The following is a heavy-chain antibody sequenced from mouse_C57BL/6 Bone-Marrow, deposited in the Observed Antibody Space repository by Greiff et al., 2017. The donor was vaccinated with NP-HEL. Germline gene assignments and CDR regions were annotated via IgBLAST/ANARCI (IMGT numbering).Heavy chain of an antibody. CDR1: GFNIKDDY. V-gene: IGHV1-72*01. J-gene: IGHJ3*01. D-gene: IGHD1-1*01. CDR3: ARENYYGSSSAWFAY. Sequence: VKLVESGAELVRPGASVKLSCTASGFNIKDDYMHWVKQRPGRGLEWIGRIDPNSGGTKYNEKFKSKATLTVDKPSSTAYMQLSSLTSEDSAVYYCARENYYGSSSAWFAYWGQGTLVTVSA. CDR2: IDPNSGGT.